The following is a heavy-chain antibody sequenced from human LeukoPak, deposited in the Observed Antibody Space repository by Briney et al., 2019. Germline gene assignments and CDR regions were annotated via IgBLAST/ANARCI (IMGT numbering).Heavy chain of an antibody. J-gene: IGHJ4*02. Sequence: SETLSLTCAVSGYSISSASYCGWIRQPPGKGLEWIGNIYHSGSPYYNPSLKSRVTISVDTSKNQFSLKLSSVTAADTAVYYCARPISSQGYFGVVIDWGQGTLVTVSS. CDR3: ARPISSQGYFGVVID. CDR1: GYSISSASY. CDR2: IYHSGSP. V-gene: IGHV4-38-2*01. D-gene: IGHD3-3*01.